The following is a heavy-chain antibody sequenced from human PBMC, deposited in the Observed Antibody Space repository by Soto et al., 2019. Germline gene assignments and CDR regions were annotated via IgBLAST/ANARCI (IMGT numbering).Heavy chain of an antibody. CDR2: IKPISDIT. V-gene: IGHV1-69*13. CDR3: ARDPSTINKLIGVWFDP. CDR1: GDTFGRFT. J-gene: IGHJ5*02. Sequence: SVKVSCKASGDTFGRFTINWVRQAPGQGLEWMGGIKPISDITNYAQRFQGRVTFTADASTSTVYLELSSLGSEDTAMYYCARDPSTINKLIGVWFDPWGQGTLVTVSS. D-gene: IGHD4-4*01.